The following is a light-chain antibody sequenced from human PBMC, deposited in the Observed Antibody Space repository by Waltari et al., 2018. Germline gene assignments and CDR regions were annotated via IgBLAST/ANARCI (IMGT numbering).Light chain of an antibody. CDR2: GAS. CDR3: QQYNNWPPLFT. J-gene: IGKJ3*01. V-gene: IGKV3-15*01. CDR1: QSVSSN. Sequence: EIVMTQSPATLSVSPGDRATLSCRASQSVSSNLAWYQQKPGQAPRLLIYGASTRATGIPARFSGSGSGTEFTLTISSMQSEDFAVYYCQQYNNWPPLFTFGPGTKVDIK.